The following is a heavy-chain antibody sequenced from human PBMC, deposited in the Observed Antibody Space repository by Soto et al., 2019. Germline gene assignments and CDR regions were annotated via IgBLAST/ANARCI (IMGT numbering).Heavy chain of an antibody. V-gene: IGHV1-3*01. CDR1: GYTFTSYA. CDR3: ARSSYGYPLVQLSFDY. Sequence: GASVKVSCKASGYTFTSYAMHWVRQGPGQRLEWMGWINAGNGNTKYSQKFQGRVTITRDTSASTAYMELGSLRSEDTAVYYCARSSYGYPLVQLSFDYWGQGTLVTVSS. J-gene: IGHJ4*02. D-gene: IGHD5-18*01. CDR2: INAGNGNT.